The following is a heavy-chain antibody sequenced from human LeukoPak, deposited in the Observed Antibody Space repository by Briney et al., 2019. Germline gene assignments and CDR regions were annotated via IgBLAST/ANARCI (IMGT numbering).Heavy chain of an antibody. D-gene: IGHD2-15*01. CDR3: ARVGIYCSGGSCENFDY. Sequence: ASVKVSCKASGYTFTSYYMHWVRQAPGQGLEWMGIINPSGGSTSYAQKFQGRVTMTRDTSTSTVYMELSSLRSEDTAMYYCARVGIYCSGGSCENFDYWGQGTLVTVSS. CDR2: INPSGGST. J-gene: IGHJ4*02. CDR1: GYTFTSYY. V-gene: IGHV1-46*01.